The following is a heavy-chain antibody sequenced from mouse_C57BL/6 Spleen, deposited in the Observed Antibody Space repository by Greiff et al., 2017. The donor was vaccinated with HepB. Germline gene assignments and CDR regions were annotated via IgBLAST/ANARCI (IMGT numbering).Heavy chain of an antibody. CDR3: ARWSLYYGSSYAMDY. D-gene: IGHD1-1*01. CDR1: GYTFTDYN. Sequence: RVEPGASVKIPCKASGYTFTDYNMDWVKQSHGKSLEWIGDINPNNGGTIYNQKFKGKATLTVDKSSSTAYMELRSLTSEDTAVYYCARWSLYYGSSYAMDYWGQGTSVTVSS. CDR2: INPNNGGT. V-gene: IGHV1-18*01. J-gene: IGHJ4*01.